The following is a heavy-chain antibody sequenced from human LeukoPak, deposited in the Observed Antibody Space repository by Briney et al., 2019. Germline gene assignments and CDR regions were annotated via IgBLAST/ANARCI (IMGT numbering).Heavy chain of an antibody. V-gene: IGHV4-4*02. CDR1: GGSIRNNNW. J-gene: IGHJ2*01. CDR2: TFHSGHT. Sequence: SETLSLTCAVSGGSIRNNNWWSWVRQPPGKGLEWIGETFHSGHTNYNPSLKSRVAISVDKSKNHFYLNLTSVTAADTAVYYCARLEKDAETGYWSFDLWGRGALVTVSS. CDR3: ARLEKDAETGYWSFDL. D-gene: IGHD1-1*01.